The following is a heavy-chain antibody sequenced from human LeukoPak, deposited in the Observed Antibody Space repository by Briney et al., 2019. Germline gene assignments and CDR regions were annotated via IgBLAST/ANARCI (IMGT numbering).Heavy chain of an antibody. Sequence: GGSLRQACAASGFTFSSYAMSWVRQAPGKGLEWVSAISGSGGSTYYADSVKGRLTISRDNSKNTLYLQMNSLRAEDTAVYYCAKGIDSGSYYLHQWEQGHLVTVSS. CDR1: GFTFSSYA. CDR3: AKGIDSGSYYLHQ. J-gene: IGHJ4*02. D-gene: IGHD1-26*01. CDR2: ISGSGGST. V-gene: IGHV3-23*01.